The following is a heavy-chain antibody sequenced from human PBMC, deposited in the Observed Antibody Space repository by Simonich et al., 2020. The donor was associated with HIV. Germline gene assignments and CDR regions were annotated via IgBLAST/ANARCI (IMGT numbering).Heavy chain of an antibody. CDR1: GGSFSGYY. Sequence: QVQLQQWGAGLLKPSETLSLTCAVYGGSFSGYYWSWIRQLPGKGLEWLGEINHSGSTNYNPSLKSRVTISVDTSKNQFSLKLSSVTAADTAVYYCARGFYQRLYYFDYWGQGTLVTVSS. J-gene: IGHJ4*02. D-gene: IGHD2-2*01. CDR2: INHSGST. V-gene: IGHV4-34*01. CDR3: ARGFYQRLYYFDY.